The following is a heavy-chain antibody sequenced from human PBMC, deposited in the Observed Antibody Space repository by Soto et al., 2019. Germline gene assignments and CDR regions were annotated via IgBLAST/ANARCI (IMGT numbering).Heavy chain of an antibody. CDR2: ISGSGGST. Sequence: LRXSSASSGFTVISYAMSWVGQAPGKGLEWVSAISGSGGSTYYADSVKGRFTISRDNSKNTLYLQMNSLRAEDTAVYYCAKLLESRTYYYYYGMDVWGQGTTVTVSS. CDR3: AKLLESRTYYYYYGMDV. J-gene: IGHJ6*02. D-gene: IGHD1-1*01. CDR1: GFTVISYA. V-gene: IGHV3-23*01.